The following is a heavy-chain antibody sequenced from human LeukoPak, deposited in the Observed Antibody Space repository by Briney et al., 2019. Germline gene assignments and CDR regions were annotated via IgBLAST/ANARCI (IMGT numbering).Heavy chain of an antibody. CDR1: GFTLSSYW. CDR3: ARDQVGPDY. J-gene: IGHJ4*02. CDR2: IKQDGSEK. Sequence: GGSLRLSCAASGFTLSSYWMSWVRQAPGKGLEWVANIKQDGSEKYYVDSVKGRFTISRDTAKNSLYLQMNSLRAEDTAVYYCARDQVGPDYWGQGTLVTVSS. V-gene: IGHV3-7*01.